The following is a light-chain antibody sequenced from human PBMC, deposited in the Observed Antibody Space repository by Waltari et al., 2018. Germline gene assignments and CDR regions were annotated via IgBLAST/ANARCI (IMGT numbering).Light chain of an antibody. CDR2: DTS. CDR3: QQGVILPLT. J-gene: IGKJ4*01. V-gene: IGKV3-11*01. CDR1: ESVSNY. Sequence: EIVLTQSPVTLSLAAGEGATLSCRASESVSNYLAWYQQKPGQSPTLLIYDTSKRATGIPGRFSGSGYGTDFTLTINNLEAEDFALYYCQQGVILPLTFGGGTKLEIK.